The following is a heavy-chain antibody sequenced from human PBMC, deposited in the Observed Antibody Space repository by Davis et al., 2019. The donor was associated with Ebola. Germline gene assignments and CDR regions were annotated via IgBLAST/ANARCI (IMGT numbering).Heavy chain of an antibody. CDR3: AAETMRLAYYGMDV. Sequence: AASVKVSCKASGYTFTNYYMHWVRQAPGQGLEWMGMINPNDGRTIYAQKFQGRVTVTRDTSTTTVYMELSSLRSEDTAVYYCAAETMRLAYYGMDVWGQGTTVTVSS. D-gene: IGHD1-1*01. J-gene: IGHJ6*02. V-gene: IGHV1-46*01. CDR1: GYTFTNYY. CDR2: INPNDGRT.